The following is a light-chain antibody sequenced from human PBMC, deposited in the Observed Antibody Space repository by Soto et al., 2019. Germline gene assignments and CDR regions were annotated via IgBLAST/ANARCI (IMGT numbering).Light chain of an antibody. CDR1: QSISSW. V-gene: IGKV1-5*03. J-gene: IGKJ2*01. CDR2: KAS. Sequence: DIQMPPSPSTLSASVGDRVTITCRASQSISSWLAWYQQEPGKAPKLLIYKASSLESGVPSRFSGSGSGKEFTLTISSLQPDDFATYYCQQYNSYSPYTFGQGTKLEIK. CDR3: QQYNSYSPYT.